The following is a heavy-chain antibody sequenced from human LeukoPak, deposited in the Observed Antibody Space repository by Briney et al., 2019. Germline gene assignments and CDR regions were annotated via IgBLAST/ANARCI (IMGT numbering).Heavy chain of an antibody. CDR1: GGSISSYY. V-gene: IGHV4-4*07. CDR2: IYTSGST. J-gene: IGHJ4*02. D-gene: IGHD2-15*01. CDR3: AKDQGLGYCSGGSCYPVDY. Sequence: PSETLSLTCTVSGGSISSYYWSWIRQPAGKGLEWIGRIYTSGSTNYNPSLKSRVTMSVDTSKNQFSLKLSSVTAADTAVYYCAKDQGLGYCSGGSCYPVDYWGQGTLVTVSS.